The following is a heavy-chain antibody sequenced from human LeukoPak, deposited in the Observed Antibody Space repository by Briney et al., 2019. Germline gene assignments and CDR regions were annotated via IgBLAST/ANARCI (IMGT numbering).Heavy chain of an antibody. D-gene: IGHD4-17*01. CDR2: INQDGSVR. CDR1: GFTLRSYW. CDR3: ARDYGDEN. V-gene: IGHV3-7*01. Sequence: GGSLRLSCAASGFTLRSYWMSWVRQASGKGLEWVANINQDGSVRYYVDSVKGRFTISRDNAKNSLYLHMSSLRADDTAVYYCARDYGDENWGQGTLVTVSS. J-gene: IGHJ4*02.